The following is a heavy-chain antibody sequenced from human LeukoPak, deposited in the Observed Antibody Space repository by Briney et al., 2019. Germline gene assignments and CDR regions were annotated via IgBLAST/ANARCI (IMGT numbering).Heavy chain of an antibody. Sequence: GGSLRLSCAASGFTFDDYAMHWVRQAPGKGLEWVSLISGEGGSTYYADSVKGRFTISRDNSKNSLYLQMNSLRTEDTALYYCAESLESLYYDSTSDAFDIWGQGTMVTVSS. CDR2: ISGEGGST. CDR3: AESLESLYYDSTSDAFDI. D-gene: IGHD3-22*01. J-gene: IGHJ3*02. CDR1: GFTFDDYA. V-gene: IGHV3-43*02.